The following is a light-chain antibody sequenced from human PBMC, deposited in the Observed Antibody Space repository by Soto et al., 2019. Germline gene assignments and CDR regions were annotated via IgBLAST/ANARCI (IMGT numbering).Light chain of an antibody. CDR1: SSDVGAYNY. CDR3: SSYTVINTAV. CDR2: EVD. Sequence: QSLLTQPASVSGSPGQSISISCTGSSSDVGAYNYVAWYQQKPGKAPKLLIYEVDNRPSGISHRFSGSKSGNTASLTISGLQTEDEADYYCSSYTVINTAVFGGGTKLTVL. V-gene: IGLV2-14*01. J-gene: IGLJ3*02.